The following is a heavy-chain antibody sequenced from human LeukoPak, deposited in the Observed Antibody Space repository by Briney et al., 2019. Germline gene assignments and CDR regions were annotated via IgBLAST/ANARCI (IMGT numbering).Heavy chain of an antibody. Sequence: PGGSLRLSCAASGFTFDDYTMHWVRQAPGKGLEWVSLISWGGGSTYYADSVKGRFTISRDNSKNSLYLQMNSLRTEDTALYYCAKDSCSSYFDYWGQGTLVTVSS. J-gene: IGHJ4*02. V-gene: IGHV3-43*01. D-gene: IGHD6-6*01. CDR3: AKDSCSSYFDY. CDR2: ISWGGGST. CDR1: GFTFDDYT.